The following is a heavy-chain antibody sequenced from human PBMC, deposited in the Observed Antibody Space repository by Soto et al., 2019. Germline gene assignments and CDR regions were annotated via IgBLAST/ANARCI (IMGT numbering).Heavy chain of an antibody. J-gene: IGHJ5*02. CDR3: ARAPERYGSGSYRFDP. CDR2: IWYDGSNK. CDR1: GFTFSSYG. Sequence: QVQLVESGGGVVQPGRSLRLSCAASGFTFSSYGMHWVRQAPGKGLEWVAVIWYDGSNKYYADSVKGRFTISRDNSKNTLYLKMNSLRAEDTAVYYCARAPERYGSGSYRFDPWGQGTLVTVSS. V-gene: IGHV3-33*01. D-gene: IGHD3-10*01.